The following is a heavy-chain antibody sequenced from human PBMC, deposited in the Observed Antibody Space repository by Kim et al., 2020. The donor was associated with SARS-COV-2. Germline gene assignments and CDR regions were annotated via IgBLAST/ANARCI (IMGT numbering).Heavy chain of an antibody. CDR3: ARVWAYGDLNFDC. CDR1: GGSISSYY. V-gene: IGHV4-59*01. D-gene: IGHD4-17*01. Sequence: SETLSLTCTVSGGSISSYYWSWIRQPPGKGLEWIGDIYYSGSTNYNPSLKSRVTISVDTSKNQFSLKLSSVTAADTAVYYCARVWAYGDLNFDCWGQGTLVTVSS. J-gene: IGHJ4*02. CDR2: IYYSGST.